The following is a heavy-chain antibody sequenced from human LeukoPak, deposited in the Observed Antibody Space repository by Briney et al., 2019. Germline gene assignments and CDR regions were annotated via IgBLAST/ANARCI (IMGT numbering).Heavy chain of an antibody. Sequence: GSLRLSCAASGFMFSTYSINWVRQPPGTGLEWIGEIDHSGSTHYNPSLKSRITISVDTSKNQFSLKLTSVTAADTAVYFCARGGYYYSGGYPFYYYGMDVWGQGTSVIVSS. V-gene: IGHV4-34*01. CDR2: IDHSGST. D-gene: IGHD3-22*01. CDR3: ARGGYYYSGGYPFYYYGMDV. J-gene: IGHJ6*02. CDR1: GFMFSTYS.